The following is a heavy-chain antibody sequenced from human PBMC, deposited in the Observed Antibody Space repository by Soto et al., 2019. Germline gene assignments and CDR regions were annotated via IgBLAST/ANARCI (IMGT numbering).Heavy chain of an antibody. D-gene: IGHD6-19*01. J-gene: IGHJ4*02. CDR2: IYTSGST. CDR1: GGSISSYY. V-gene: IGHV4-4*07. CDR3: ARESEAVSAGYSSGWYLY. Sequence: PSETLSLTCTVSGGSISSYYWSWIRQPAGKGLEWIGRIYTSGSTNYNPSLKGRVTMSVDTSKNQFSLKLSSVTAADTAVYYCARESEAVSAGYSSGWYLYWGQGTLVTVSS.